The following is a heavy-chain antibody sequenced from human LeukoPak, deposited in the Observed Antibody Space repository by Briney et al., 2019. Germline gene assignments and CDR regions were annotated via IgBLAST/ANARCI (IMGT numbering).Heavy chain of an antibody. CDR3: ARKYCSTTSCLFDN. CDR1: GFTFSSYE. V-gene: IGHV3-48*03. Sequence: RGSLRLSCAASGFTFSSYEMNWVYQAPGKGLQWVSDISSSGTTIYYADSVKGRFTISRDNAKNSLYLQMNSLRAEDTAVYYCARKYCSTTSCLFDNWGQATLATVSS. CDR2: ISSSGTTI. D-gene: IGHD2-2*01. J-gene: IGHJ4*02.